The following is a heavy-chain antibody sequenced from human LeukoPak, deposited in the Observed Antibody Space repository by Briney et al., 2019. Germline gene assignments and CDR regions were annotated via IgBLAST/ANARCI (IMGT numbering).Heavy chain of an antibody. J-gene: IGHJ4*02. CDR2: INPNSGGT. CDR1: GYTFTGYY. D-gene: IGHD6-19*01. Sequence: ASVKVSCKASGYTFTGYYMHWVRQAPGQGLEWMGWINPNSGGTNYAQKFQGRVTITADKSTSTAYMELSSLRSEDTAVYYCARVISGWYDFMEDYWGQGTLVTVSS. V-gene: IGHV1-2*02. CDR3: ARVISGWYDFMEDY.